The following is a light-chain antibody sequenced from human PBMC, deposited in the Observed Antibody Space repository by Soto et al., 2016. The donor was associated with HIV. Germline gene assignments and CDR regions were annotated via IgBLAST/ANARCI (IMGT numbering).Light chain of an antibody. CDR1: QSISSW. CDR3: QQYNSYSPPLT. Sequence: DIQMTQSPSTLSASVGDRVTITCRASQSISSWLAWYQQKPGKAPKLLIYKASSLESGVPSRFSGSGSGTEFTRTISSLQPDDFATYYCQQYNSYSPPLTFGGRDQGGDQT. CDR2: KAS. V-gene: IGKV1-5*03. J-gene: IGKJ4*01.